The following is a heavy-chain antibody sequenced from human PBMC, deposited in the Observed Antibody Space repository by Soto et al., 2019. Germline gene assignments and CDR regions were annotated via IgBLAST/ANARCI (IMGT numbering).Heavy chain of an antibody. CDR2: LSGSGGTT. CDR3: AQVLYYYGSETFGYMDV. D-gene: IGHD3-10*01. J-gene: IGHJ6*03. V-gene: IGHV3-23*01. CDR1: EFTFSQYA. Sequence: GGSLRLSCAASEFTFSQYAMNWVRQAPGKGLEWVSGLSGSGGTTKYADSVKGRFICSRDNSKNTLYLQMNSLRAEDTAVYYCAQVLYYYGSETFGYMDVWGKGTTVTVSS.